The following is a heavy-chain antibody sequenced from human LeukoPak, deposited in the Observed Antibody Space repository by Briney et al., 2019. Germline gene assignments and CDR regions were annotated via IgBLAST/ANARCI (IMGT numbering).Heavy chain of an antibody. CDR2: IKQDGSEK. J-gene: IGHJ4*02. Sequence: GGSLRLSCAASGFNFSIYSMNWVRQAPGKGPEWVANIKQDGSEKYYVDSVKGRFTISRDNAKNSLYLQMNSLRAEDTAVYFCARALYYYGSGSYFEPPEYWGQGTLVTVSS. CDR3: ARALYYYGSGSYFEPPEY. D-gene: IGHD3-10*01. V-gene: IGHV3-7*04. CDR1: GFNFSIYS.